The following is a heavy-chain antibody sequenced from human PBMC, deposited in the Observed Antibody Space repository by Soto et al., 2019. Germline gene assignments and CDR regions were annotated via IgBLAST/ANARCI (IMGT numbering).Heavy chain of an antibody. V-gene: IGHV3-30-3*01. CDR3: ARDDRSGWYVAHYYPCGLDF. D-gene: IGHD6-19*01. CDR2: ISYDGSNK. CDR1: GFTFSSYA. J-gene: IGHJ6*02. Sequence: GGSLRLSCAASGFTFSSYAMHWVRQAPGKGLEWVAVISYDGSNKYYADSVKGRFTISRDNSKNTLYLQMNSLRAEDTAVYYCARDDRSGWYVAHYYPCGLDFRGPATMLTVSS.